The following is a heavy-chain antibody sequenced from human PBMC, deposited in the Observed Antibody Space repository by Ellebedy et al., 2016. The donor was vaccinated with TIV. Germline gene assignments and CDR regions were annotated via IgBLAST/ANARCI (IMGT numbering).Heavy chain of an antibody. CDR2: ITVCNGDT. Sequence: ASVKVSCKASGYRLTNYPIHWVRQAPGQRLEWMGWITVCNGDTKYSQRFQGRITITRDTSASTAYMELSSLRSEDTAVYYCATLIVGANRYYFDYWGQGTLVTVSS. D-gene: IGHD1-26*01. CDR1: GYRLTNYP. CDR3: ATLIVGANRYYFDY. J-gene: IGHJ4*02. V-gene: IGHV1-3*01.